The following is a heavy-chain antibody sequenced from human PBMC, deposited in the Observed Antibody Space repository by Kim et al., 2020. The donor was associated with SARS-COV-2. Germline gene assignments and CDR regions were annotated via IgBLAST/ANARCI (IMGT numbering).Heavy chain of an antibody. J-gene: IGHJ4*02. D-gene: IGHD3-9*01. Sequence: YSPSFRGQVTISADKSIDTAYLQFSSLKASDTATYFCARRLGGKGYFDSWGQGTLVLVSS. CDR3: ARRLGGKGYFDS. V-gene: IGHV5-51*01.